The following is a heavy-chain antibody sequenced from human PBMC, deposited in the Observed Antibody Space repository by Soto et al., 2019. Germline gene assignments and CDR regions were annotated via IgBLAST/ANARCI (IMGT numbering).Heavy chain of an antibody. Sequence: QVQLEQSGPGLVKPSQTLSLTCNISGGSITSTNHYWSWIRQSPREGLEWIGYIFDRGTTHYNPSFEGRVTILGDTSQSQFSLTMPSVTVADSAVYYCAREVSGTGAFDYWGRGTLVTVSS. CDR1: GGSITSTNHY. D-gene: IGHD2-8*02. J-gene: IGHJ4*02. CDR2: IFDRGTT. CDR3: AREVSGTGAFDY. V-gene: IGHV4-31*02.